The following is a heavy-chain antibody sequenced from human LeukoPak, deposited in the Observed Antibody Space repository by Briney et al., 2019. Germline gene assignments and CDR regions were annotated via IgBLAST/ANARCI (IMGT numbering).Heavy chain of an antibody. Sequence: SETLSLTCTVSGASISSYYWSWIRQPAGEGLEWIGRIYTSGSTNYNPSLKSRVTISVDTSKNQFSLTLTSVTAADTAVYFCARAPLSGTYYTDAFDIWGQGTMVTVSS. D-gene: IGHD1-26*01. J-gene: IGHJ3*02. CDR3: ARAPLSGTYYTDAFDI. V-gene: IGHV4-4*07. CDR2: IYTSGST. CDR1: GASISSYY.